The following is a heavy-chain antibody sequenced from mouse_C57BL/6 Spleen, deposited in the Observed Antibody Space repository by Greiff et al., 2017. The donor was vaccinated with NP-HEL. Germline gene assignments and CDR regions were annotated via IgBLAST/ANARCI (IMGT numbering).Heavy chain of an antibody. CDR2: ISNLAYSI. CDR1: GFTFSDYG. J-gene: IGHJ1*03. V-gene: IGHV5-15*01. Sequence: EVKLVESGGGLVQPGGSLKLSCAASGFTFSDYGMAWVRQAPRKGPEWVAFISNLAYSIYYADTVTGRFTISRENAKNTLYLEMSSLRSEDTAMYYCARHPYYGRGEGYFDVWGTETTVTVSS. D-gene: IGHD1-1*01. CDR3: ARHPYYGRGEGYFDV.